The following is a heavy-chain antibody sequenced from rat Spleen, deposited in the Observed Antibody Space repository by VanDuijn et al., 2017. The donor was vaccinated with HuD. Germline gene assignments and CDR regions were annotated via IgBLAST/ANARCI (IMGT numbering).Heavy chain of an antibody. Sequence: EVQLVESDGGLVQPGRSLKLSCAASGFTFSDYNMAWVRQAPKKGLEWVATISYDGRRNYYRDSVKGRFTISRDNAKNTQYLQMDSLRSEDTATYYCARSYPGITTRDYFDYWGQGVMVTVSS. CDR2: ISYDGRRN. CDR1: GFTFSDYN. V-gene: IGHV5-7*01. D-gene: IGHD1-4*01. J-gene: IGHJ2*01. CDR3: ARSYPGITTRDYFDY.